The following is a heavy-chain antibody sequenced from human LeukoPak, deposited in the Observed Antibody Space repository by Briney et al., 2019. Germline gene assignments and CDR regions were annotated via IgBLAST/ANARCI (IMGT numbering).Heavy chain of an antibody. CDR2: ISGSGGTT. J-gene: IGHJ4*02. V-gene: IGHV3-23*01. CDR3: ARGLQEYTYGFDY. Sequence: GGSLRLSCAASGFTFSSYAMTWVRQAPGKGLEWVSAISGSGGTTYYADSVKGRFTISRDNSKNTLYLQMNSLRADHTAVYYCARGLQEYTYGFDYWGQGTLVTVSS. CDR1: GFTFSSYA. D-gene: IGHD5-18*01.